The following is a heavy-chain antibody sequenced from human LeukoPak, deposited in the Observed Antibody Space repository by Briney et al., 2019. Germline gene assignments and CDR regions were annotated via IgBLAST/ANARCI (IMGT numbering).Heavy chain of an antibody. CDR1: GFTFSSYS. CDR3: ARQGNNWNYWYDY. J-gene: IGHJ4*02. CDR2: ISSTSSYI. D-gene: IGHD1-7*01. Sequence: GGSLRLSCAASGFTFSSYSMNWVRQAPGKGLEWVSSISSTSSYIYYADSLKGRFTISRDNAKSSLYLQMNSLSAEDTAVYYCARQGNNWNYWYDYWGQGTLVTVSS. V-gene: IGHV3-21*01.